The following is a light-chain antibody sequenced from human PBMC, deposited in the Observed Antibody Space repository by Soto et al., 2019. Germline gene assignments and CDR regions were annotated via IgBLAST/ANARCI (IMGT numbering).Light chain of an antibody. Sequence: EIVLTQSPGTLSLSSGERATLSCRACQSVSSSYLAWYQQKPGQAPRLLIYGASNRATGIPDRFSGSGSGTDFTLTISRLEPEDFAVYYCQQYGSSPPYTFGQGTKLEIK. CDR3: QQYGSSPPYT. V-gene: IGKV3-20*01. CDR1: QSVSSSY. CDR2: GAS. J-gene: IGKJ2*01.